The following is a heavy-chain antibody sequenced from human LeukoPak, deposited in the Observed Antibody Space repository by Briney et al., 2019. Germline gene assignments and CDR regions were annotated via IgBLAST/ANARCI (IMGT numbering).Heavy chain of an antibody. D-gene: IGHD3-22*01. CDR2: IRYDGSNK. CDR3: ARDLGQYYDTSDNWFDP. J-gene: IGHJ5*02. Sequence: GGSLRLSCAASAFTFSNYGLHWVRQAPGKGLEWVTYIRYDGSNKYYADSVKGRFTISRDNAKNTLNLQMNSLRAEDTAVYYCARDLGQYYDTSDNWFDPWGQGTLVTVSS. CDR1: AFTFSNYG. V-gene: IGHV3-30*02.